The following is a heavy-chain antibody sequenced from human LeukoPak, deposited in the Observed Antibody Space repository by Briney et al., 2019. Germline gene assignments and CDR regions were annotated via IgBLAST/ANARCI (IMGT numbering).Heavy chain of an antibody. J-gene: IGHJ4*02. Sequence: SGGSLRLSCAASGFTFSSYAMSWVRQAPGKGLEWVSAISGSGGSTYYADSVKGRFTISRDNSKNTLYLQMNSLRAEDTAVYYCAKVAGTYYDFWSGYYVYWGQGTPVTVSS. CDR1: GFTFSSYA. V-gene: IGHV3-23*01. CDR2: ISGSGGST. CDR3: AKVAGTYYDFWSGYYVY. D-gene: IGHD3-3*01.